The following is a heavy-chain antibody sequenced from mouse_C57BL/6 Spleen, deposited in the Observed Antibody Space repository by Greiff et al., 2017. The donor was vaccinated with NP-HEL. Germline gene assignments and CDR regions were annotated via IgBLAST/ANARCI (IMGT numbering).Heavy chain of an antibody. CDR3: VRPPYDYDGTSWFAY. CDR2: IRSKSNNYAT. CDR1: GFSFNTYA. D-gene: IGHD2-4*01. Sequence: EVHLVESGGGLVQPKGSLKLSCAASGFSFNTYAMNWVRQAPGKGLEWVARIRSKSNNYATYYADSVKDRFTISRDDSESMLYLQMNNLKTEDTAMYYCVRPPYDYDGTSWFAYWGQGTLVTVSA. V-gene: IGHV10-1*01. J-gene: IGHJ3*01.